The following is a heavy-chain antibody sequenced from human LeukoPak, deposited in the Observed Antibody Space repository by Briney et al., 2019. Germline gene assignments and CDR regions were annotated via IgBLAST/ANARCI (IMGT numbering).Heavy chain of an antibody. J-gene: IGHJ3*02. CDR2: IYYSGST. CDR3: ARDGGGSYPNAFDI. V-gene: IGHV4-59*01. D-gene: IGHD1-26*01. Sequence: PSETLSLTCTVSGGSISSYYWSWIRQPPGKGLEWIGYIYYSGSTNYNPSLKSRVTISVGTSKNQFSLKLSSVTAADTAVYYCARDGGGSYPNAFDIWGQGTMVTVSS. CDR1: GGSISSYY.